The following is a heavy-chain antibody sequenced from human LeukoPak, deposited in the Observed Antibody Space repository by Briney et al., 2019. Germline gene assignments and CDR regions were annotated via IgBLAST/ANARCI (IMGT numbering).Heavy chain of an antibody. CDR1: GGSISSSSYH. D-gene: IGHD2-2*02. J-gene: IGHJ4*02. CDR3: ARRYTASPGERFDY. CDR2: IYYSGST. Sequence: PSETLSLTCTVSGGSISSSSYHWGWIRQPPGKGLEWIGSIYYSGSTYYNPSLKSRVTISVDTSKNQFSLMLRSLTAADTAVYYCARRYTASPGERFDYWGQGTLVTVSS. V-gene: IGHV4-39*01.